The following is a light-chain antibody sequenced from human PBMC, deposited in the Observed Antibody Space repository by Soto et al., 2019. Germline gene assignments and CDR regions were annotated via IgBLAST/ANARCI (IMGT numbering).Light chain of an antibody. CDR1: QTVSITY. V-gene: IGKV3-20*01. CDR3: QQYNSYWT. Sequence: VLTQSPGTLSLSPGESATLSCRASQTVSITYLTWYQQKPGQAPRLLIFGASKRATGIPDRFSGSGSGRDFTLTISGLEPEDFATYYCQQYNSYWTFGQGTKVEIK. J-gene: IGKJ1*01. CDR2: GAS.